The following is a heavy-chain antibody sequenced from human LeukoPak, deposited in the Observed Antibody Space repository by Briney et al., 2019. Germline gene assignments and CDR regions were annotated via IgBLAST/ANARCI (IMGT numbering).Heavy chain of an antibody. V-gene: IGHV3-23*01. CDR3: AKPYYGSGSYYGFNYYAFDY. CDR2: ISGSGGST. CDR1: GFTFSSYA. D-gene: IGHD3-10*01. Sequence: GGSLRLSCAASGFTFSSYAMSWVRQAPGKGLEWVSIISGSGGSTNYADSVKGRFTISRDNSKNTLYLQMNSLRAEDTAVYYCAKPYYGSGSYYGFNYYAFDYWGQGTLVTVSS. J-gene: IGHJ4*02.